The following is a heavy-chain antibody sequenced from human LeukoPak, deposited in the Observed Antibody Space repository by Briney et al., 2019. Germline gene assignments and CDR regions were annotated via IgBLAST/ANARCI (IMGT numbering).Heavy chain of an antibody. Sequence: ASVKVSCKASGYTFTGYYMHWVRQAPGQGLEWMGWINPNSGGTNYAQKFQGRVTMTRDTSISTAYMELSRLRSDDTAVYYCARDPYSSSWVYYYYCGMDVWGQGTTVTVSS. CDR3: ARDPYSSSWVYYYYCGMDV. J-gene: IGHJ6*02. CDR1: GYTFTGYY. D-gene: IGHD6-13*01. V-gene: IGHV1-2*02. CDR2: INPNSGGT.